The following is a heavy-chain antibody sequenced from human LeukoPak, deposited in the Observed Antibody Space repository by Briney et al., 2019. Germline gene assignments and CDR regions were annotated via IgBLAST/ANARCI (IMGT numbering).Heavy chain of an antibody. CDR2: ISSSGSTI. Sequence: GGPLRLSCAASGFTFSSYSMNWVRQAPGKGLEWVSYISSSGSTIYYADSVEGRFTISRDNAKNSLYLQMNSLRAEDTAVYYCARGAAIVLMVYADWGQGTLVTVSS. V-gene: IGHV3-48*04. CDR1: GFTFSSYS. D-gene: IGHD2-8*01. CDR3: ARGAAIVLMVYAD. J-gene: IGHJ4*02.